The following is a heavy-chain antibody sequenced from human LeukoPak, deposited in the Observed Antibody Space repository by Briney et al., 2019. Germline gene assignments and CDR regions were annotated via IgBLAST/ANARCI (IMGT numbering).Heavy chain of an antibody. CDR3: ARDRSYAYYFDY. V-gene: IGHV3-74*01. CDR1: GFTFSSYG. Sequence: EGSLRLSCAASGFTFSSYGMHWVRQAPGKGLVWVSRINSDGSSTSYAASVKGRFTISRDNAKSTLYLQMNSLGAEDTAVYYCARDRSYAYYFDYWGQGTLVTVSS. CDR2: INSDGSST. J-gene: IGHJ4*02. D-gene: IGHD3-16*02.